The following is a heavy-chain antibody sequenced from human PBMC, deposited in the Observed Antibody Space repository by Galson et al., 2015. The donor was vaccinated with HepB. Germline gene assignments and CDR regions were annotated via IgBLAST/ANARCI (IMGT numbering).Heavy chain of an antibody. CDR3: ARDRDRNHAFDI. CDR2: ISSSGSTI. V-gene: IGHV3-11*01. CDR1: GFTFSDYY. J-gene: IGHJ3*02. Sequence: SLRLSCAASGFTFSDYYMSWIRQAPGKGLEWVSYISSSGSTIYYADSVKGRFTISRDNAKNSLYLQMNSLRAEDTAVYYCARDRDRNHAFDIWGQGTMVTVSS. D-gene: IGHD1-14*01.